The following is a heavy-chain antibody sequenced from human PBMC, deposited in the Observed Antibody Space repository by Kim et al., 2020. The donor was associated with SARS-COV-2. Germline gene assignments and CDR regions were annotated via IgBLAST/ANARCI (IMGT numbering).Heavy chain of an antibody. V-gene: IGHV3-73*01. CDR3: TRLYYYDSSGRDY. J-gene: IGHJ4*02. Sequence: YAASVKGRFTISRDDSKNTAYLQMNSLKTEETAVYYCTRLYYYDSSGRDYWGQGTLVTVSS. D-gene: IGHD3-22*01.